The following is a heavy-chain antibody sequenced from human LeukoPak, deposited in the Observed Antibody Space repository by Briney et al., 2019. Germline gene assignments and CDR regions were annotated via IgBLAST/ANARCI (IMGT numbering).Heavy chain of an antibody. CDR1: GFTFSTYA. D-gene: IGHD3/OR15-3a*01. J-gene: IGHJ4*02. V-gene: IGHV3-30*04. Sequence: GGSLRLSCAASGFTFSTYAMHWVRQAPAKGLDWVVVISNGGRDTYYADSVKGRYTISRDNSKNTLDLQMNSLRVDDTAVYDCARGAWTPTQPINDWGQGTLVTVSS. CDR3: ARGAWTPTQPIND. CDR2: ISNGGRDT.